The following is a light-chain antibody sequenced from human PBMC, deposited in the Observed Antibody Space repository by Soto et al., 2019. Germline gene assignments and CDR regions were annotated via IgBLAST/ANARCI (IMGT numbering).Light chain of an antibody. Sequence: DIVMTQSPDSLAVSLVERATINCKSSQSVLYSSNNKNYLAWYQQKPGQPPKLLIYWASTRESGVPDRFSGSGSGTDFTLTISSLQAEDVAVCYCQQYYRTSYTFGQGTKLELK. V-gene: IGKV4-1*01. CDR2: WAS. CDR3: QQYYRTSYT. CDR1: QSVLYSSNNKNY. J-gene: IGKJ2*01.